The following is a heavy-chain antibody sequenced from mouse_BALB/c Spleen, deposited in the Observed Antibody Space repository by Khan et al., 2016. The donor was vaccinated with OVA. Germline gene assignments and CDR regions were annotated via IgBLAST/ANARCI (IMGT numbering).Heavy chain of an antibody. CDR1: GFSLTDYA. J-gene: IGHJ4*01. CDR3: AKDPPYYGMDY. Sequence: VQLQESGPGLVAPSQSLSITCTVSGFSLTDYAVSWIRQPPGKGLEWLGVIWAGGSKSYNSVLKSRLSISKDNSKSQVFLNMNSLQTDDTAMYYCAKDPPYYGMDYWGQGTSVTGSS. CDR2: IWAGGSK. V-gene: IGHV2-6-5*01.